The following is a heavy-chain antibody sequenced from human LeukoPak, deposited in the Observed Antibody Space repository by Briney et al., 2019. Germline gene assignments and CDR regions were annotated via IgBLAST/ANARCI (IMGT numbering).Heavy chain of an antibody. CDR2: INIDGSST. CDR3: ARDSYDSSGYYYGSDN. CDR1: GFTFSSYW. J-gene: IGHJ4*02. V-gene: IGHV3-74*01. Sequence: SGGSLRLSCAASGFTFSSYWMHWVRQTPGKGLVWVSRINIDGSSTSYADSVKGRFTISRDNAKNTLYLQMNSLRAEDTAVYYCARDSYDSSGYYYGSDNWGQGTLVTVSS. D-gene: IGHD3-22*01.